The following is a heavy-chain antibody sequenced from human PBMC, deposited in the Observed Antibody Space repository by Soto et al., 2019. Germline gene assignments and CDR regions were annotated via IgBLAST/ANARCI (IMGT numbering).Heavy chain of an antibody. CDR1: GFTFSSYA. J-gene: IGHJ4*02. CDR2: ISGSGGST. D-gene: IGHD3-22*01. V-gene: IGHV3-23*01. CDR3: VKAQTKTSSGYYDYGFDY. Sequence: VGSLRLSCAASGFTFSSYAMSWVRQAPGKGLEWVSAISGSGGSTYYADSVKGRFTISRDNSKNTLYLQMNSLRAEDTAVYYCVKAQTKTSSGYYDYGFDYWGQGTLVTVSS.